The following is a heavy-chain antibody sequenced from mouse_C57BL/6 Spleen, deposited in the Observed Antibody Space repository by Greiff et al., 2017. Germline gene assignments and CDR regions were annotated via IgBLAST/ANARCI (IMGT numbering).Heavy chain of an antibody. CDR2: ISNGGGST. Sequence: EVMLVESGGGLVQPGGSLKLSCAASGFTFSDYYMYWVRQTPEKRLEWVAYISNGGGSTYYPDTVKGRFTISRDNAKNTLYLQMSRLKAEATAMYYCARQEGNYVYAMDYWGQGTSVTVSS. J-gene: IGHJ4*01. CDR1: GFTFSDYY. D-gene: IGHD2-1*01. CDR3: ARQEGNYVYAMDY. V-gene: IGHV5-12*01.